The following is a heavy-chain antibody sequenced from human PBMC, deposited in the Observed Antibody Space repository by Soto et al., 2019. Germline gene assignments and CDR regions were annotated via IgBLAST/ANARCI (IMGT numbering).Heavy chain of an antibody. Sequence: GGSLRLSCAASGFTFNNFWMHWVRQAPGKGLEWVANIKEDGSEKYYVDSVKGRFTISRDNAKNSLYLQMNSLRAEDTAVYYCARRYMDVWGNGTTVTVSS. J-gene: IGHJ6*03. CDR3: ARRYMDV. CDR1: GFTFNNFW. V-gene: IGHV3-7*01. CDR2: IKEDGSEK.